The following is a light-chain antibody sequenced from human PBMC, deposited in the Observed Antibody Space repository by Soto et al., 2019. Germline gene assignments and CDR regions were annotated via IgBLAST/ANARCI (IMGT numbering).Light chain of an antibody. J-gene: IGKJ2*01. CDR2: GAY. CDR3: QQCGRSHA. CDR1: QSVASNY. V-gene: IGKV3-20*01. Sequence: ESVVPQYPGTLSLPPGEIATLACRASQSVASNYLAWYKQKPGQTPSVLIYGAYSRATGIPDRYSSSGYGAALTLTISRMEPENSEVYYCQQCGRSHALGQATNLGTK.